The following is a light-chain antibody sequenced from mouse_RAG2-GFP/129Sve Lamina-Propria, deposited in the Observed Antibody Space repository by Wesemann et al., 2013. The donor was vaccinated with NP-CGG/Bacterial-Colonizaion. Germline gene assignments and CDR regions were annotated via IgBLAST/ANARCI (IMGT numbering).Light chain of an antibody. CDR3: QQYSSYPLT. J-gene: IGKJ4*01. CDR1: QNVGTA. CDR2: WAS. V-gene: IGKV6-23*01. Sequence: DIVMTQSQKFMSTTVGDRVSITCKASQNVGTAVAWYQQKPGQSPKLLIYWASNVDTGVPDRFTGSGSGTDFTLTISNVQSEDLADYFCQQYSSYPLTFGSGTKLEIK.